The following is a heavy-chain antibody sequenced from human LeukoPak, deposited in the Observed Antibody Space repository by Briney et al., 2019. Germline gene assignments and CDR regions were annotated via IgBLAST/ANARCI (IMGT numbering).Heavy chain of an antibody. CDR1: GGSISSYY. CDR3: ARGVYIAAAQYGY. V-gene: IGHV4-59*01. J-gene: IGHJ4*02. D-gene: IGHD6-13*01. Sequence: PSETLSLTCTVSGGSISSYYWSWIRQPPGKGLEWIGYIYYSGTTNYNPTLKSRVTISVDTSKNQFSLKLSSVTAADTAVYYCARGVYIAAAQYGYWGQGTLVTVSS. CDR2: IYYSGTT.